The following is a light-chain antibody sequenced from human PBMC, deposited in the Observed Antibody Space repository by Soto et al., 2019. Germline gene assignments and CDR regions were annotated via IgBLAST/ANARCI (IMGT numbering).Light chain of an antibody. CDR2: AAS. V-gene: IGKV1-12*01. CDR1: QDIGRR. Sequence: DIQMTRTQSAVSASIEDRVSITCRASQDIGRRLAWFQQKPGKAPKYLIQAASSLQGGVPSTFSGSGSGTDFTLTINTLHPEEFATYYCLQVYSFPRTFGQGTKVDIK. CDR3: LQVYSFPRT. J-gene: IGKJ1*01.